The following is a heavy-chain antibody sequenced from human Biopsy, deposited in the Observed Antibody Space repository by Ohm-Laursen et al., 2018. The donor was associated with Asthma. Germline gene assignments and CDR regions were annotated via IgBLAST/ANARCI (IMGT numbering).Heavy chain of an antibody. J-gene: IGHJ5*02. CDR1: GGTFNYA. Sequence: GSSVKVSCKASGGTFNYAITWVRQAPGQGLEWMGGIIPIFGTTNYAQKFKGRVTITADESSSTAYMEVSRLRSDDTAVYYCARGQKSAGDRWFDPWGQGTLVTVSS. CDR2: IIPIFGTT. D-gene: IGHD6-13*01. CDR3: ARGQKSAGDRWFDP. V-gene: IGHV1-69*01.